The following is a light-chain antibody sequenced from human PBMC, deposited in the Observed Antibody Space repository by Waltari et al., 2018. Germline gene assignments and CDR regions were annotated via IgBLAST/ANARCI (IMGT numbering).Light chain of an antibody. Sequence: QPALTQPASVSGSPGQSISISCTGTSNAIGHSNHVCWYQQHPGKVPKLIIYEVTKRPSGISDRFSGSKSGNTASLTISGLQAEDEADYYCLSYASSITFVFGGGTKLSVL. CDR3: LSYASSITFV. V-gene: IGLV2-23*02. CDR1: SNAIGHSNH. CDR2: EVT. J-gene: IGLJ2*01.